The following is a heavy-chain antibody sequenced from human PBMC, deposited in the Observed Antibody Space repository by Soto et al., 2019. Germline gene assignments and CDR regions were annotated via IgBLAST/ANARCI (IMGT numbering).Heavy chain of an antibody. J-gene: IGHJ4*01. Sequence: QVQLVESGGGVVQPGRSLRLSCAASGFTFSNFGMHWVRQAPGKGLGWVASISYDGNIKYSEDSVKGRFTISRDNSKNKLNLQMNSLRSEDTAVYYCAKFWGPVTAAVDDYWGHGTLVTVSS. V-gene: IGHV3-30*18. CDR2: ISYDGNIK. D-gene: IGHD6-13*01. CDR3: AKFWGPVTAAVDDY. CDR1: GFTFSNFG.